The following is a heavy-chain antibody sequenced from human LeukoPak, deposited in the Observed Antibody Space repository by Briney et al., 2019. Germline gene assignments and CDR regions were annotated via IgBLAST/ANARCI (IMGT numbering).Heavy chain of an antibody. CDR3: ARQISGNKDY. Sequence: SETLSLTCTVSGVAISGYYWIWIRQSPGRGLEYIGSIFYRESFSYGGTTFYNPSLQSRVTISVDTSKSAFSLRLSSVTAADTAVYYCARQISGNKDYWGQGILVTVSS. V-gene: IGHV4-59*04. CDR2: IFYRESFSYGGTT. J-gene: IGHJ4*02. D-gene: IGHD1/OR15-1a*01. CDR1: GVAISGYY.